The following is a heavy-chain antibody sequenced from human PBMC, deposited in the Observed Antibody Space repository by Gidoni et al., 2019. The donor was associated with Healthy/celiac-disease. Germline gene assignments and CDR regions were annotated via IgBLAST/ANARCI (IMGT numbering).Heavy chain of an antibody. Sequence: EVQLLESGGGLVQPGGSLSLSSAAFGFTFSSYAMSWVRQAPGKGLEWVSAISGSSGSTYYADSVKGRFTISRDNSKNTLYLQMNSLRAEDTAVYYCAKDSNYYDSGAFWNYWGQGTLVTVSS. J-gene: IGHJ4*02. D-gene: IGHD3-22*01. CDR3: AKDSNYYDSGAFWNY. CDR1: GFTFSSYA. V-gene: IGHV3-23*01. CDR2: ISGSSGST.